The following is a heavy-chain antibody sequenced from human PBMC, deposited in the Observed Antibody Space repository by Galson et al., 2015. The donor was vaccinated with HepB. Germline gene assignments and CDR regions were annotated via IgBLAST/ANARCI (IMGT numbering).Heavy chain of an antibody. Sequence: SVKVSCKASGYTFTSYYMHWVRQAPGQGLEWMGIINPSGSSTSYAQKFQGRVTMTRDTSTSTVYMELSSLRSEDTAVYYCARDQERTTALDYWGQGTLVTVSS. J-gene: IGHJ4*02. CDR2: INPSGSST. CDR3: ARDQERTTALDY. D-gene: IGHD2/OR15-2a*01. CDR1: GYTFTSYY. V-gene: IGHV1-46*01.